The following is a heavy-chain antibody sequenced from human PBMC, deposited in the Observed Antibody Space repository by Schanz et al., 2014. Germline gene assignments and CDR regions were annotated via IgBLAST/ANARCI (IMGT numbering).Heavy chain of an antibody. Sequence: EVQLLESGGGSDDPGGSLGLPGEALGSPFSGYAWSWVRQVPGKGLEWVSALSGSGGSTYYADSVKGRFTISRDNSKNTLYLQMNSLRAEDTAVYYCAKQIHYDILTVTRNWGQGTLVTVSS. CDR2: LSGSGGST. V-gene: IGHV3-23*01. J-gene: IGHJ4*02. CDR3: AKQIHYDILTVTRN. CDR1: GSPFSGYA. D-gene: IGHD3-9*01.